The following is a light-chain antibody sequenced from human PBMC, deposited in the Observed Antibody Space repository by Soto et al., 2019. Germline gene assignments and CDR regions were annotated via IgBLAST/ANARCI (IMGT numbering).Light chain of an antibody. CDR2: LEGSGSY. CDR1: SGHSSYI. CDR3: ETWDSNTRV. V-gene: IGLV4-60*03. J-gene: IGLJ3*02. Sequence: QPVLTQSSSASASLGSSVKLTCTLSSGHSSYIIAWHQQQPGKAPRYLMKLEGSGSYNKGSGVPDRFSGSSSGADRYLTISNLQSEDEADYYCETWDSNTRVFGGGTKVNVL.